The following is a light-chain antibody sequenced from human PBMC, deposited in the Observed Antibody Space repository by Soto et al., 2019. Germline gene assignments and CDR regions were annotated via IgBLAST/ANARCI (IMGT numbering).Light chain of an antibody. CDR1: SSDVGSYNL. J-gene: IGLJ3*02. CDR3: CSDAGSRV. Sequence: QSALTQPASVSGSPGQSITISCTGTSSDVGSYNLVCWYQQHPGKAPKLMIYEGSKRPSGVSNRFSGSKSGNTASLTIPGLQAEDEADYYCCSDAGSRVFGGGTKLTVL. V-gene: IGLV2-23*01. CDR2: EGS.